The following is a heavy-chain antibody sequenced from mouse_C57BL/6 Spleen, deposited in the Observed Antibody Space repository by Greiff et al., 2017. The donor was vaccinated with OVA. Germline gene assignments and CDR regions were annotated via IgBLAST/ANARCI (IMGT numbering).Heavy chain of an antibody. J-gene: IGHJ4*01. CDR3: ASYYGSSHYAMDY. D-gene: IGHD1-1*01. V-gene: IGHV5-17*01. CDR2: ISSGRSTI. Sequence: EVKVEESGGGLVKPGGSLKLSCAASGFTFSDYGMHWVRQAPEKGLEWVAYISSGRSTIYYADTVTGRFTISRDTAKNTLFLQMTSLRSEDTAMYYCASYYGSSHYAMDYWGQGTSVTVSS. CDR1: GFTFSDYG.